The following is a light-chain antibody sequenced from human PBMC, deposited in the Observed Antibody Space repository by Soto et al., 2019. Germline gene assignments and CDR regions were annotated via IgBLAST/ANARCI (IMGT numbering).Light chain of an antibody. J-gene: IGKJ1*01. CDR3: QQYYSYPPT. V-gene: IGKV1-5*01. CDR1: QSISSW. Sequence: DIQMTQSPSTLSASVGDRVTITCRASQSISSWLAWYQQKPGKAPKLLIYDASSLESGVPSRFSASGPGTDFTLTISCLQSEEFATYYYQQYYSYPPTYGQGTKVDIK. CDR2: DAS.